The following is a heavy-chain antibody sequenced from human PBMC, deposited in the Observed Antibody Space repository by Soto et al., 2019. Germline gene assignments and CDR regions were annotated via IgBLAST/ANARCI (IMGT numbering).Heavy chain of an antibody. Sequence: QVQLVQSGAEVKKPGASVKVSCKASGYTFTSYGISWVRQAPGQGLEWMGWISAYNGNTNYAQKLQGRVTMTTDTTTSTAYMELRSMRSDDTAVYYCARDDSGGSYLTYYYYGMDVWGQGTTVTVSS. D-gene: IGHD1-26*01. CDR3: ARDDSGGSYLTYYYYGMDV. J-gene: IGHJ6*02. V-gene: IGHV1-18*01. CDR2: ISAYNGNT. CDR1: GYTFTSYG.